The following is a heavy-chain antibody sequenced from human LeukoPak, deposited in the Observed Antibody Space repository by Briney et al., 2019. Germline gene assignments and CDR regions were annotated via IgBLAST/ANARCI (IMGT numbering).Heavy chain of an antibody. D-gene: IGHD3-10*01. CDR3: ARDRTGYYGSGSYYMGWFDP. Sequence: GGSLRLSCAASGFTFSRYAMHWVRQAPGKGLEWVAVISYDGSNKYYADSVKGRFTISRDNSKNTLYLQMNSLRAEDTAVHYCARDRTGYYGSGSYYMGWFDPWGQGTLVTVSS. J-gene: IGHJ5*02. V-gene: IGHV3-30-3*01. CDR1: GFTFSRYA. CDR2: ISYDGSNK.